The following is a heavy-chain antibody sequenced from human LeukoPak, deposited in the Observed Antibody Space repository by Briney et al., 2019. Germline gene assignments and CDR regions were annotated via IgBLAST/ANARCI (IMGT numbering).Heavy chain of an antibody. J-gene: IGHJ4*02. V-gene: IGHV3-23*01. CDR2: ISGRGGSS. D-gene: IGHD6-13*01. CDR1: GFTFSSYA. CDR3: AKGIAATSTSRFVSDY. Sequence: PGESLRLSCAASGFTFSSYAMSWVRQAPGRGLEWVSSISGRGGSSYHADSVKGRFTISRDNSKNTLDLRMNSLREEDTAVYYCAKGIAATSTSRFVSDYWGQGTLVTVSS.